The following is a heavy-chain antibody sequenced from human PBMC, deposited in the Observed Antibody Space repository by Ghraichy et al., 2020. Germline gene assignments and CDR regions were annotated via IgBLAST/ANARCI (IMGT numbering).Heavy chain of an antibody. CDR2: INLDGSEK. CDR1: GFTFSAYW. Sequence: GGSLRLSCAASGFTFSAYWMSWVRQAPGKGLEWVASINLDGSEKYYMGSVMGRFTISRDNAKNSLFLQMSSLTAEDTAVYYCAYGAYSLDYWGQGTLVPVSS. CDR3: AYGAYSLDY. V-gene: IGHV3-7*01. J-gene: IGHJ4*02. D-gene: IGHD5-12*01.